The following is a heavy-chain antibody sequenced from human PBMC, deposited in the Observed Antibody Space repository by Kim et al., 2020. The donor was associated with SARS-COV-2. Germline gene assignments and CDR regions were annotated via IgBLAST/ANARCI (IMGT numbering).Heavy chain of an antibody. Sequence: GGSLRLSCAASGFTFSSYAMSWVRQAPGKGLEWVSAISCSGGSTYYADSVKGRFTISRDNSKNTLYLQMNSLRAEDTAVYYCAKAGLRAAAGTGGDYWGQGTLVTVSS. D-gene: IGHD6-13*01. CDR3: AKAGLRAAAGTGGDY. CDR1: GFTFSSYA. J-gene: IGHJ4*02. V-gene: IGHV3-23*01. CDR2: ISCSGGST.